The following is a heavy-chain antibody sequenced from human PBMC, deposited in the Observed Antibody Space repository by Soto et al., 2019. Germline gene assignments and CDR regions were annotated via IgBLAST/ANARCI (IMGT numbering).Heavy chain of an antibody. D-gene: IGHD3-10*01. CDR2: ISYSGGT. Sequence: QVQLQESGPGLVKPSETLSLTCTVSGDSVSSSDYYWMWLRQPPGKGLEWLGYISYSGGTNHTPSLKSRVSISGDTSKNQFSLKLSSVIAAETAVYYCARAYYYGSGRGRSMDVWGQGITVTVSS. V-gene: IGHV4-61*08. CDR1: GDSVSSSDYY. CDR3: ARAYYYGSGRGRSMDV. J-gene: IGHJ6*02.